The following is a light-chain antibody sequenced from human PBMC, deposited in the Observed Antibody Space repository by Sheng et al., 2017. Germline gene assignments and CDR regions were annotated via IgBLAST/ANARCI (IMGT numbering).Light chain of an antibody. CDR1: QSVSSN. Sequence: EIVMTQSPATLSVSPGERATLSCRASQSVSSNLAWYQQKPGQAPRLLIYGASTRATGIPARFSGSGSGTEFTLTISSLQSEDFAEYYCQQYNKWPLNFGRGTKVEIK. CDR2: GAS. J-gene: IGKJ4*01. V-gene: IGKV3-15*01. CDR3: QQYNKWPLN.